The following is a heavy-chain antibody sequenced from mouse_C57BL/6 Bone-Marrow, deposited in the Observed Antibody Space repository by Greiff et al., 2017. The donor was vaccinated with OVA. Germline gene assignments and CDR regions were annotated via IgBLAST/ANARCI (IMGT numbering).Heavy chain of an antibody. CDR3: ARGRYYDGSSYYWYFDV. V-gene: IGHV3-6*01. D-gene: IGHD1-1*01. CDR1: GYSITSGYY. CDR2: ISYDGSN. J-gene: IGHJ1*03. Sequence: EVQLQESGPGLVKPSQSLSLTCSVTGYSITSGYYWNWIRQFPGNKLEWMGYISYDGSNNYNPSLKNRISITRDTSKNQFFLKLNSVTTEDTATYYCARGRYYDGSSYYWYFDVWGTGTTVTVSS.